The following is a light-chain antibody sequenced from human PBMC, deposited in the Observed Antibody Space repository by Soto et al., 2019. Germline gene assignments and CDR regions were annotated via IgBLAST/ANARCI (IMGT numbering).Light chain of an antibody. CDR2: GVD. CDR1: SSDVSDYNF. V-gene: IGLV2-11*01. CDR3: CSYTGTYTVV. Sequence: QSVLTQPRSVSGSPGQSVTISCTGASSDVSDYNFVSWYQQYAGKAPKVIIYGVDKRSSGVPDRFSGSKSGNTASLTISGLQTEDEAEYFCCSYTGTYTVVFGGGTKVTVL. J-gene: IGLJ3*02.